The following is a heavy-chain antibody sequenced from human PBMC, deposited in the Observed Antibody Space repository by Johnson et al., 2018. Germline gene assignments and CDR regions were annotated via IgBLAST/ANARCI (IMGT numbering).Heavy chain of an antibody. CDR1: GFTLDDYA. CDR3: ARVAGDFGVVTHYYYGMDV. Sequence: VRLGQGGGGLVQPGRSRRLSCVASGFTLDDYARHRVWQAPGLGLEWVSGISRNRGSMGYADSVKGRFTISRDNAKNSLYLQINSLRAEDTAVYYCARVAGDFGVVTHYYYGMDVWGQGTTVTVSS. J-gene: IGHJ6*02. V-gene: IGHV3-9*01. D-gene: IGHD3-3*01. CDR2: ISRNRGSM.